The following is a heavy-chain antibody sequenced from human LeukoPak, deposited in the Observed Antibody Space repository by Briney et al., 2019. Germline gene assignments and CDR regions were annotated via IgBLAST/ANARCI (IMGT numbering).Heavy chain of an antibody. V-gene: IGHV1-18*01. CDR3: ARVGSYYGSGSYSDY. Sequence: ASVKVSCKASGYTFTSYGISWVRQAPGQGLEWMGWISAYNGNTNYAQKLQGRVTMTTDTSTSTAYMELRSLRSDDTAVYYCARVGSYYGSGSYSDYWGQGALVTVSS. D-gene: IGHD3-10*01. J-gene: IGHJ4*02. CDR2: ISAYNGNT. CDR1: GYTFTSYG.